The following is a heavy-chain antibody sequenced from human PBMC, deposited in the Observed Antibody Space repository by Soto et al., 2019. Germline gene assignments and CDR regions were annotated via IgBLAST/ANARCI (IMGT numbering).Heavy chain of an antibody. CDR2: MANDAVST. J-gene: IGHJ4*02. D-gene: IGHD3-10*01. Sequence: EVRLLESGGGLVQPGGSLRLSCAASGFTFGSFAMSWGRQAPGKGLEWVATMANDAVSTYCPDSVKGWFSLYRDNSNNKLFLHIHTPRAADTYVYFRATFRGEDYGHYHLDHWGQGTLVTVSS. V-gene: IGHV3-23*01. CDR1: GFTFGSFA. CDR3: ATFRGEDYGHYHLDH.